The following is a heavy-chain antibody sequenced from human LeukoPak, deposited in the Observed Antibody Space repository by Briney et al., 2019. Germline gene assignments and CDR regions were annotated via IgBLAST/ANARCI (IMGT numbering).Heavy chain of an antibody. J-gene: IGHJ4*02. CDR3: VKILTVTFDS. CDR2: VWSDGNGK. Sequence: GGSLRLSCAASGFTFSTYGMHWVRQAPGKGLEWVALVWSDGNGKFYADSVKGRFTISRDNSKNTMYLQMNSLRNEDTAVYYCVKILTVTFDSWGQGTLVTVSS. CDR1: GFTFSTYG. D-gene: IGHD4-17*01. V-gene: IGHV3-33*06.